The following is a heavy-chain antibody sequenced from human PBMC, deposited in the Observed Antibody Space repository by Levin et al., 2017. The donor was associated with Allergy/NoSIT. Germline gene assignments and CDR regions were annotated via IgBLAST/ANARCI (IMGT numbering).Heavy chain of an antibody. CDR3: AKNYDFWSGPFDY. CDR1: GFTFSNYA. Sequence: ASVKVSCAASGFTFSNYAMSWVRQTPGKGLEWVSFIRGSGGSTHYADSVKGRFTISRDNSKHMLYLQMNSLRGEDTAVYFCAKNYDFWSGPFDYWGQGTLVTVSS. J-gene: IGHJ4*02. CDR2: IRGSGGST. V-gene: IGHV3-23*01. D-gene: IGHD3-3*01.